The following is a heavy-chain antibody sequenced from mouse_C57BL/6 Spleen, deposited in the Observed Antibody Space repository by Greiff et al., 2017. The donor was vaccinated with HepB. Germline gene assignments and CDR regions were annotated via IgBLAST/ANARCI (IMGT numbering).Heavy chain of an antibody. CDR1: GFTFSDYG. CDR3: ARRSGNYAYAMDY. D-gene: IGHD2-1*01. J-gene: IGHJ4*01. V-gene: IGHV5-17*01. Sequence: EVKVVESGGGLVKPGGSLKLSCAASGFTFSDYGMHWVRQAPEKGLEWVAYISSGSSTIYYADTVKGRFTISRDNAKNTLFLQMTSLRSEDTAMYYCARRSGNYAYAMDYWGQGTSVTVSS. CDR2: ISSGSSTI.